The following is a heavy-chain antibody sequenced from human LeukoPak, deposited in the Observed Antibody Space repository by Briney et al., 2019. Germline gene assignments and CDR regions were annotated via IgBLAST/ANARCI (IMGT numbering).Heavy chain of an antibody. CDR3: AEQLGCSSDGSCYFPY. CDR2: IWYDGSNK. CDR1: GFTFSSYG. Sequence: GGSLRISCAASGFTFSSYGMHWVRQAPGEGLEWVAVIWYDGSNKYYADSVKGRFTISRDNSKGTLCLQMNSLRAEDTAVYYCAEQLGCSSDGSCYFPYWGQGTLVTVSS. D-gene: IGHD2-15*01. J-gene: IGHJ4*02. V-gene: IGHV3-33*06.